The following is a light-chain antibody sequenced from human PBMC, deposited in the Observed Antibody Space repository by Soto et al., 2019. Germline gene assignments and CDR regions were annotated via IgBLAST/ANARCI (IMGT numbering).Light chain of an antibody. CDR2: GAS. J-gene: IGKJ2*01. CDR3: QQYGSSPYT. CDR1: QTIISNY. V-gene: IGKV3-20*01. Sequence: EIVLTQSPGTLSLSPGERATLSCRASQTIISNYLAWYQQRPGQAPRLLIYGASRGATGIPDRFSGGGSGKDFTLTINGLEPEDFAVYYCQQYGSSPYTFGQGTKLEIK.